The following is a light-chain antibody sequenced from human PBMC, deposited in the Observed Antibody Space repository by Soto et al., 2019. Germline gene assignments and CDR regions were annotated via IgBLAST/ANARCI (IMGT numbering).Light chain of an antibody. V-gene: IGLV4-69*01. J-gene: IGLJ3*02. CDR1: SGHSSYA. CDR2: LNSDGSH. Sequence: QLVLTQSPSASASLGASVKLTCALSSGHSSYAIAWHQQQPEKGPRALMKLNSDGSHTRGDGIPDRFSGSSSGAERYLTISSLQSEDEADYYCQTWGTGILVFGGGPKVTVL. CDR3: QTWGTGILV.